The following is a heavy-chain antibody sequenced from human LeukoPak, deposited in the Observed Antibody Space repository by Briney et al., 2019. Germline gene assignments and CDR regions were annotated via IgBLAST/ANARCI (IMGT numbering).Heavy chain of an antibody. CDR1: GFTFSNAW. J-gene: IGHJ4*02. D-gene: IGHD2/OR15-2a*01. CDR2: IKSKGDGGTT. Sequence: PGVSLRLSCAASGFTFSNAWMSWVRQAPGKGLEWVGRIKSKGDGGTTEYAAPVKGRVTISRDDSKNTLYLEMNSLKTEDTAMYYCTKDDPTNRSWGLGTLVTVSS. CDR3: TKDDPTNRS. V-gene: IGHV3-15*01.